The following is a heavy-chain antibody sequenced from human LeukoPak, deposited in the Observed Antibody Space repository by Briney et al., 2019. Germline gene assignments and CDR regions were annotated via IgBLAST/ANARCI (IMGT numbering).Heavy chain of an antibody. CDR2: TSSDLNVK. CDR1: GFTFRNYV. D-gene: IGHD3-10*01. CDR3: AREGYYGSGSPPSLYFDY. Sequence: GGSLRLSCAASGFTFRNYVIHWVRQAPGKGLEWVAVTSSDLNVKLYADSVKGRFTISRDNSRSTLYLQMNSQRPEDTAIYYCAREGYYGSGSPPSLYFDYWGQGTQVTVSS. V-gene: IGHV3-30-3*01. J-gene: IGHJ4*02.